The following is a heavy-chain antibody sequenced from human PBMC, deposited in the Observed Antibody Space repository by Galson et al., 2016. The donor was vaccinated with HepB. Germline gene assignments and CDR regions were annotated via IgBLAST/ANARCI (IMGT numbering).Heavy chain of an antibody. CDR3: ARLYYDFWSGYRVDFDY. J-gene: IGHJ4*02. CDR2: IDPSDSYT. CDR1: GYSFTSYW. Sequence: QSGAEVKKPGESLRISCKGSGYSFTSYWISWVRQMPGKGLEWMGRIDPSDSYTNYSPSFPGPVTISADKSISTAYLQWSSLNASDTAMYYCARLYYDFWSGYRVDFDYWGQGTLVTVSS. V-gene: IGHV5-10-1*01. D-gene: IGHD3-3*01.